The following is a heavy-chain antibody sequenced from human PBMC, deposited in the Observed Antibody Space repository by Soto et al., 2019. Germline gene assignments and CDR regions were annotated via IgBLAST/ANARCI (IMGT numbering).Heavy chain of an antibody. CDR1: GGTFSSYA. V-gene: IGHV1-69*13. CDR2: IIPIFGTA. CDR3: ARGGYSNYNWFDP. D-gene: IGHD4-4*01. J-gene: IGHJ5*02. Sequence: GASVKVSCKASGGTFSSYAISWVRQAPGQGLEWMGGIIPIFGTANYAQKFQGRVTITADESTSTAYMELSSLRSEDTAVYYCARGGYSNYNWFDPWGQGTLVTVSS.